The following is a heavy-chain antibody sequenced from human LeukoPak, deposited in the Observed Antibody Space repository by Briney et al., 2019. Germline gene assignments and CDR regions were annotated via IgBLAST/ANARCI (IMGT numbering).Heavy chain of an antibody. CDR3: AADHYCDSGLSDY. CDR1: GYSISSGYY. V-gene: IGHV4-38-2*01. J-gene: IGHJ4*02. Sequence: SETLSLTCAVSGYSISSGYYWGWIRQPPGKGLEWIGRIYTSGSTNYNPSLKSRVTMSVDTSKNQFSLKLSSVTAADTAVYYCAADHYCDSGLSDYWGQGTLVTVSS. CDR2: IYTSGST. D-gene: IGHD3-22*01.